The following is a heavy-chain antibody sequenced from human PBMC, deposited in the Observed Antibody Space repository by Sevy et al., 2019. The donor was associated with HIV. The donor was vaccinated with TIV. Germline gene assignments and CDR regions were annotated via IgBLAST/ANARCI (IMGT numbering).Heavy chain of an antibody. CDR1: GFTFSSYA. D-gene: IGHD6-19*01. V-gene: IGHV3-23*01. CDR3: AKDGHSSGWQYYYYYYYMDV. CDR2: ISGSGGST. J-gene: IGHJ6*03. Sequence: GSLRLSCAASGFTFSSYAMSWVRQAPGKGLEWVSAISGSGGSTYYADSVKGRFTISRDNSKNTLYLQMNSLRAEDTAVYYCAKDGHSSGWQYYYYYYYMDVWGKGTTVTVSS.